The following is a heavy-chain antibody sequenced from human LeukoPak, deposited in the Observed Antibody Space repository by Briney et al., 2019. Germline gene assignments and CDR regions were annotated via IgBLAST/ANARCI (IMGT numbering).Heavy chain of an antibody. CDR3: ARGRRIDSSGYYWFFDY. D-gene: IGHD3-22*01. V-gene: IGHV3-11*01. J-gene: IGHJ4*02. CDR2: ISSSGSTI. Sequence: GGSLRLSCAASGFTFSDYYMNWIRQAPGKGLEWVSYISSSGSTIYYTDSMKGRFTISRDNARNSLYLQMNSLRAEDTAVYYCARGRRIDSSGYYWFFDYWGQGTLVTVSS. CDR1: GFTFSDYY.